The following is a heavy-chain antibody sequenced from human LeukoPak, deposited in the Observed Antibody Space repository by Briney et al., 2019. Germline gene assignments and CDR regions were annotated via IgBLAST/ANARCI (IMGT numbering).Heavy chain of an antibody. D-gene: IGHD3-10*01. CDR2: ISDSVTT. V-gene: IGHV4-61*01. Sequence: PSETLSPTCTVSGGSVSSGTFDWSWIRQPPGKGLEWIGYISDSVTTKYSPSLKTRVTISVDTSKNQFSLKLRSVTAADTAVYYCAARGQGSSLSYFVYWGQGTLVTVSS. J-gene: IGHJ4*02. CDR1: GGSVSSGTFD. CDR3: AARGQGSSLSYFVY.